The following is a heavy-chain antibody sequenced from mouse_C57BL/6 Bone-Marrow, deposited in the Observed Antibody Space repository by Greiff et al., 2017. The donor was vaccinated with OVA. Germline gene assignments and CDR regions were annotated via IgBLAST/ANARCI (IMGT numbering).Heavy chain of an antibody. V-gene: IGHV5-17*01. D-gene: IGHD2-1*01. CDR3: AREGYGNSFAY. Sequence: EVKLVESGGGLVKPGGSLKLSCAASGFTFSDYGMHWVRQAPEKGLEWVAYISSGSSTIYYADTVKGRFTISRDNAKNTLFLQMTSLRSEDTAMYYCAREGYGNSFAYWGQGTLVTVSA. CDR2: ISSGSSTI. J-gene: IGHJ3*01. CDR1: GFTFSDYG.